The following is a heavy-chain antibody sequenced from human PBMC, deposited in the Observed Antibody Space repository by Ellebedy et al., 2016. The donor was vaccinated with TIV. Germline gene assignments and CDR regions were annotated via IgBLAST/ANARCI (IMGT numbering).Heavy chain of an antibody. Sequence: MPGGSLRLSCAVYGGSFSGYYWSWIRQPPGKGLEWIGEINHSGSTNYNPSLKSRVTISVDTSKNQFSLKLSSVTAADTAVYYCASSLMVVSDSDYWGQGTLVTVSS. J-gene: IGHJ4*02. V-gene: IGHV4-34*01. CDR1: GGSFSGYY. D-gene: IGHD2-15*01. CDR2: INHSGST. CDR3: ASSLMVVSDSDY.